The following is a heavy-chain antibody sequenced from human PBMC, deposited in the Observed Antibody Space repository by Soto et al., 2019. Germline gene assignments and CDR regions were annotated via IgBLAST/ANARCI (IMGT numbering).Heavy chain of an antibody. CDR1: FYTFSNYT. CDR3: ARAELDRGEVGYFGMDV. V-gene: IGHV1-18*04. Sequence: SVQLSFNPNFYTFSNYTISWVGQAPGQGLEWMGWIIYYNSNNGDTKSAQLLQGRVTMTIDTSATTADMELRSLRSDDTAVYHCARAELDRGEVGYFGMDVWGQGTTVTVS. J-gene: IGHJ6*02. D-gene: IGHD2-15*01. CDR2: IIYYNSNNGDT.